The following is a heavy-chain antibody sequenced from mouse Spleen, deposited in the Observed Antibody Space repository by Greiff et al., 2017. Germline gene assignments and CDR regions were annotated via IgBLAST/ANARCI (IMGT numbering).Heavy chain of an antibody. J-gene: IGHJ3*01. Sequence: QVQLQQPGAELVKPGASVKMSCKASGYTFTSYWITWVKQRPGQGLEWIGDIYPGSGSTNYNEKFKSKATLTVDTSSSTAYMQLSSLTSEDSAVYYCARAGGYDVRFAYWGQGTLVTVSA. CDR3: ARAGGYDVRFAY. CDR1: GYTFTSYW. D-gene: IGHD2-2*01. V-gene: IGHV1-55*01. CDR2: IYPGSGST.